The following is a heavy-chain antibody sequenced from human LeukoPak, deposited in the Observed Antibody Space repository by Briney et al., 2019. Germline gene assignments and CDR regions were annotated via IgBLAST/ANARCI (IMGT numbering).Heavy chain of an antibody. Sequence: SETLSLTCTVSGGSISSSSYYWGWIRQPPGKGLEWIGSIYYSGSTYYNPSLKSRVTISVDTSKNQFSLKLSSVTAADTAVYYCARRPHDYGGYAPKNWFDPWGQGTLVTVSS. J-gene: IGHJ5*02. CDR2: IYYSGST. V-gene: IGHV4-39*01. CDR3: ARRPHDYGGYAPKNWFDP. CDR1: GGSISSSSYY. D-gene: IGHD4-17*01.